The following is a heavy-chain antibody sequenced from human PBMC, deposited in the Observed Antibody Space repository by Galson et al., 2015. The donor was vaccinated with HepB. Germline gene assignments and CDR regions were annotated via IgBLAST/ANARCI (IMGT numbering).Heavy chain of an antibody. CDR1: GFTFSSHW. J-gene: IGHJ4*02. D-gene: IGHD6-19*01. Sequence: SLRLSCAASGFTFSSHWMNWVRQAPGKGLVWVSRINSDGSTTNYADSVKGRFTISRGNAKNTLYLQMSSLRGEDTAVYYCARGPHGSGWYYWGQGTLVTVSS. CDR2: INSDGSTT. CDR3: ARGPHGSGWYY. V-gene: IGHV3-74*01.